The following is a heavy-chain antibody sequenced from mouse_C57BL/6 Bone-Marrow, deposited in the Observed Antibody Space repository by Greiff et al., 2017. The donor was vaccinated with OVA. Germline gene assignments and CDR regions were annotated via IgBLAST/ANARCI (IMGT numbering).Heavy chain of an antibody. CDR2: INPYNGGT. Sequence: VQLQQSGPVLVKPGASVKMSCKASGYTFTDYFMNWVKQSPGKSLEWIGVINPYNGGTSYNQKFKGKATLTVDKSSSTAYMELNSLTSEDSADYYCARGPLCYWDYWGQGTTLTVSA. CDR1: GYTFTDYF. J-gene: IGHJ2*01. CDR3: ARGPLCYWDY. V-gene: IGHV1-19*01.